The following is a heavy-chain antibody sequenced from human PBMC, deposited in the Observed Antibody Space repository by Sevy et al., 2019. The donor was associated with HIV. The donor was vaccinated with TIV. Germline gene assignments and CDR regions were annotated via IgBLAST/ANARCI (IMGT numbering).Heavy chain of an antibody. D-gene: IGHD2-2*01. CDR1: GGSFSGYF. CDR3: ARGRQAYVVVVPSTLPFDY. Sequence: GSLRLSCAVSGGSFSGYFWNWIRQSPGKGLEWIGEINHTGSLKYNPSLKSRVTISVDASKSQLSLHLRSVTAADTAVYYCARGRQAYVVVVPSTLPFDYWGRGTLVTVSS. J-gene: IGHJ4*02. CDR2: INHTGSL. V-gene: IGHV4-34*01.